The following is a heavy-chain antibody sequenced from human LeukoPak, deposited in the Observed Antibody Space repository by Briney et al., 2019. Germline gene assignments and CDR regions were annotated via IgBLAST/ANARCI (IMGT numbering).Heavy chain of an antibody. V-gene: IGHV4-59*01. CDR3: ARDRPATENWYLDL. J-gene: IGHJ2*01. CDR2: MYYSGST. CDR1: GGSSSNYY. D-gene: IGHD1-26*01. Sequence: PSETLSLTCSVSGGSSSNYYWSWLRQPPGKGLEWIGYMYYSGSTNYNPSLKSRVTISVDTSKNQFSLKLSSVTAADTAVYYCARDRPATENWYLDLWGRGTLVTVSS.